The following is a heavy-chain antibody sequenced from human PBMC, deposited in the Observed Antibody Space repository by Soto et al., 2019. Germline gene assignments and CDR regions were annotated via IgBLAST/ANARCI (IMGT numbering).Heavy chain of an antibody. CDR2: ISGSGGST. J-gene: IGHJ4*02. D-gene: IGHD3-16*02. V-gene: IGHV3-23*01. Sequence: EVQLLESGGGLVQPGGSLRLSCAASGFTFSSYAMSWVRQAPGKGLEWVSAISGSGGSTYYADSVKGRFTISRDNSKNTLYLQMNSLRAEDTAVYYCATGEGDYIWGSYRSYFDYWGQGTLVTVSS. CDR3: ATGEGDYIWGSYRSYFDY. CDR1: GFTFSSYA.